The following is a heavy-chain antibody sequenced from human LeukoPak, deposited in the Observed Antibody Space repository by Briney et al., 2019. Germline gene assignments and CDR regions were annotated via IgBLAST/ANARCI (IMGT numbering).Heavy chain of an antibody. Sequence: PGGSLRLSCAAAGFTFSYYAMTWVRQAPGKGLESVSAISDTGGSTYYADSVKGRFTIPRDNSKNTLYLQMNSLTVDDTAVYYCARAPDYTYGYVDYWGQGTLVTVSS. V-gene: IGHV3-23*01. CDR3: ARAPDYTYGYVDY. J-gene: IGHJ4*02. D-gene: IGHD5-18*01. CDR2: ISDTGGST. CDR1: GFTFSYYA.